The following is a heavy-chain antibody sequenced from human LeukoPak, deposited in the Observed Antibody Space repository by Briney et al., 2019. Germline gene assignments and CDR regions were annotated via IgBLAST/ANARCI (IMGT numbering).Heavy chain of an antibody. CDR1: GSRFTSYW. CDR2: IYPGDSDT. Sequence: GESLKISCKGSGSRFTSYWIGWVRQMSGKGLEWMGIIYPGDSDTRYSPSFQGQVTISVDKSISTAYLQWSSLKASDTAMYYCARYSSSGVDYWGQGTLVTVSS. J-gene: IGHJ4*02. V-gene: IGHV5-51*01. CDR3: ARYSSSGVDY. D-gene: IGHD6-19*01.